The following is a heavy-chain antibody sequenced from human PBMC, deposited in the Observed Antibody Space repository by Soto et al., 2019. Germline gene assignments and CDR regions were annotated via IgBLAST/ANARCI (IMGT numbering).Heavy chain of an antibody. CDR3: AKDLKASGGHSGTLNYYYGMDV. D-gene: IGHD3-10*01. V-gene: IGHV3-30*18. CDR1: GFSFSTHG. Sequence: QVQLVESGGGVVQPGRSLRLSCASSGFSFSTHGMQWVRQAPGKGLEWVAIISYDGFIKYSADDVTGRFTISRDNSKNTLFLQMDSLRAEDSAVYYCAKDLKASGGHSGTLNYYYGMDVWGQGTTVIVSS. J-gene: IGHJ6*02. CDR2: ISYDGFIK.